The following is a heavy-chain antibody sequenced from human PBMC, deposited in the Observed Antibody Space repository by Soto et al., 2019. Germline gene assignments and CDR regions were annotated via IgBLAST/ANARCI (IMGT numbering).Heavy chain of an antibody. CDR2: IYYSGST. Sequence: IRQPPGKGLEWIGSIYYSGSTYYNPSLKSRVTISVDTSKNQFSLKLSSVTAADTAVYYCARQVAAAHTPFDYWGQGTLVTVSS. D-gene: IGHD2-2*01. V-gene: IGHV4-39*01. CDR3: ARQVAAAHTPFDY. J-gene: IGHJ4*02.